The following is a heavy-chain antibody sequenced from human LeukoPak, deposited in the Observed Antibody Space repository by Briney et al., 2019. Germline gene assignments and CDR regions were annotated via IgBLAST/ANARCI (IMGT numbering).Heavy chain of an antibody. J-gene: IGHJ1*01. Sequence: GRSLRLSCAASGFTFDDYAMHWVRQAPGKGLEWVSGISWNSGSIGYADSVKGRFTISRDNAKNSLYLQMNSLRAEDTALYYCAKDEGVNSSRRGLWLSRFGSNNLFQHWGQGTLVTVSS. V-gene: IGHV3-9*01. CDR1: GFTFDDYA. D-gene: IGHD6-19*01. CDR3: AKDEGVNSSRRGLWLSRFGSNNLFQH. CDR2: ISWNSGSI.